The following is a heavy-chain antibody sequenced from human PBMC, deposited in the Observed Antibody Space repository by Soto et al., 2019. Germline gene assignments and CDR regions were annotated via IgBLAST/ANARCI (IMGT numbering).Heavy chain of an antibody. D-gene: IGHD6-13*01. CDR3: ARSSFSSSWYTGNPGVYYGMDV. V-gene: IGHV3-23*01. CDR2: ITGSGAGT. CDR1: GVTFSSYA. Sequence: GGSLRLSCAASGVTFSSYAMTWVRQAPGRGLEYVSSITGSGAGTFYADSVKGRFTISRDNAKNTLYLQMNSLRAEDTAVYYCARSSFSSSWYTGNPGVYYGMDVWGQGTTVTVSS. J-gene: IGHJ6*02.